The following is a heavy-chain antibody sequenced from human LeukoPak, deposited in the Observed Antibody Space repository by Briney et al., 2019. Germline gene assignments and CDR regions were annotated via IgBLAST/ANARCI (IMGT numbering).Heavy chain of an antibody. J-gene: IGHJ4*02. Sequence: ASVTVSFRASGFTFTSYAIGWVRQAPGQGLEWMGWISAYNGNTNYAQKLQGRVTMTTDTSTSTAYMELRSLRSDDTAVYYCARDSWELAYYLDYWGQGTLVTVSS. CDR2: ISAYNGNT. CDR1: GFTFTSYA. CDR3: ARDSWELAYYLDY. D-gene: IGHD1-26*01. V-gene: IGHV1-18*01.